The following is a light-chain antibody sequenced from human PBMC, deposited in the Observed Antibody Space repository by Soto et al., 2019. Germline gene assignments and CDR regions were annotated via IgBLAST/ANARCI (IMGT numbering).Light chain of an antibody. Sequence: AIRMTQSPSSFSASTGDRVTITCLASQGISSYLAWYQQKPGKAPKPLIYAASSLQSGVPSRFSGSGSGTDFTLTISSLQPDDFATYYCQHYNSYSEAFGQGTKVDIK. CDR1: QGISSY. CDR2: AAS. V-gene: IGKV1-8*01. J-gene: IGKJ1*01. CDR3: QHYNSYSEA.